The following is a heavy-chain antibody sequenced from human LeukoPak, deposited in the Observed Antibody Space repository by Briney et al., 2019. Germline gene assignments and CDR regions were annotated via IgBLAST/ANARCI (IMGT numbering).Heavy chain of an antibody. D-gene: IGHD3-10*01. CDR2: INYSGST. V-gene: IGHV4-59*11. J-gene: IGHJ3*02. Sequence: SETLSLTCTVSDGSISNHYWSWIRQPPGKGLEWIGNINYSGSTKYNPSLKSRVVMSVDTSKNQFSLQLNSVTPEDTAVYYCARKARITMVRGVLQANAFDIWGQGTMVTVSS. CDR3: ARKARITMVRGVLQANAFDI. CDR1: DGSISNHY.